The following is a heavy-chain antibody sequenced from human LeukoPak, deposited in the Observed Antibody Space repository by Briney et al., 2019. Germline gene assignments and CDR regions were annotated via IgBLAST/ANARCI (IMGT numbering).Heavy chain of an antibody. CDR2: IYPGDSDT. J-gene: IGHJ4*02. CDR3: ARPNYYDSSGYSSPPGY. D-gene: IGHD3-22*01. CDR1: GDSFTSYW. V-gene: IGHV5-51*01. Sequence: GESLKISCKGSGDSFTSYWIGWVRQMPGKGLEWMGIIYPGDSDTRYSPSFQGQVTISADKSISTAYLQWSSLKASDTAMYYCARPNYYDSSGYSSPPGYWGQGTLVTVSS.